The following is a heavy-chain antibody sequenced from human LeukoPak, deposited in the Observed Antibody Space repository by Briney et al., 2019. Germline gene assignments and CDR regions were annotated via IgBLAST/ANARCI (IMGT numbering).Heavy chain of an antibody. V-gene: IGHV3-66*01. CDR1: GVTVSSTY. D-gene: IGHD6-13*01. CDR2: SHSGGST. Sequence: GGSLRLSCAASGVTVSSTYISWVRQAPGKGLEWVSLSHSGGSTYYADSVKGRFTISRDNAKNSLYLQMNSLRAEDTAVYYCARVAGRHYYYGMDVWGQGTTVTVSS. J-gene: IGHJ6*02. CDR3: ARVAGRHYYYGMDV.